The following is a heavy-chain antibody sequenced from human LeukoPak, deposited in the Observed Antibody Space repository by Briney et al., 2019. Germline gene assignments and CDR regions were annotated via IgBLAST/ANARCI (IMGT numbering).Heavy chain of an antibody. J-gene: IGHJ4*02. CDR3: ERDQAPFY. CDR1: GFTFRNYW. V-gene: IGHV3-7*01. CDR2: IKRDGSKD. Sequence: GGSLRLSCAASGFTFRNYWMTWVRQAPGKGLEGVANIKRDGSKDYYLDAVKGRFTISRDNDKSSMWLQMNSLREEDTAVYYCERDQAPFYWGQGSLVTVSS.